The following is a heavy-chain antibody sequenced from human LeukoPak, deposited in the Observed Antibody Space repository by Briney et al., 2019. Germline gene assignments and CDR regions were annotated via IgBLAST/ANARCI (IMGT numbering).Heavy chain of an antibody. Sequence: PGGSLRLSCAASGFTFSSYNMNWVRQAPGKGLEWVSSISSSSSYIYYADSVKGRFTISRDNSKNTLYLQMNSLRAEDTAVYYCAKDGNGIVVVPAAPDYWGQGTLVTVSS. D-gene: IGHD2-2*01. CDR1: GFTFSSYN. CDR2: ISSSSSYI. CDR3: AKDGNGIVVVPAAPDY. J-gene: IGHJ4*02. V-gene: IGHV3-21*04.